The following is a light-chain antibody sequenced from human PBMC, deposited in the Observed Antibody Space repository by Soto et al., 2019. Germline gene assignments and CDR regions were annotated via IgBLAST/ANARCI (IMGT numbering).Light chain of an antibody. J-gene: IGKJ1*01. V-gene: IGKV3-11*01. CDR1: QSVSSY. CDR2: DAS. Sequence: EIVLTQSPATLSLSPVPLSTPFGRASQSVSSYLAWYQPTPGQAPRLLIYDASNRATGIPARFSGSGSGTDFTLTISSLEPEEFAVYYCKQRSNWWTFGQGTKVDIK. CDR3: KQRSNWWT.